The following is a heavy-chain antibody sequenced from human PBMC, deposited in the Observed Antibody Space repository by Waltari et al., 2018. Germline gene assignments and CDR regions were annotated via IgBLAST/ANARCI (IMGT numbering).Heavy chain of an antibody. CDR1: GGSISSYY. V-gene: IGHV4-59*01. J-gene: IGHJ6*02. CDR3: ARVRSGLRALRGGMDV. Sequence: QVQLQESGPGLVKPSEALSLTCTVSGGSISSYYWSWIRQPPGKGLEWIGYIYYSGSTTYNPSLKRRGTISVDTSKNQFSLKLSSVTAADTAVYYCARVRSGLRALRGGMDVWGQGTTVTVSS. D-gene: IGHD3-3*01. CDR2: IYYSGST.